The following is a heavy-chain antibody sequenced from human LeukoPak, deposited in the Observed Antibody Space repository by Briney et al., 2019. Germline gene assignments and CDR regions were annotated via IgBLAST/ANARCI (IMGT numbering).Heavy chain of an antibody. CDR3: ARDQGIYYYDSSGMGVFDY. CDR2: ISSSSSYI. CDR1: GFTFSTYS. J-gene: IGHJ4*02. D-gene: IGHD3-22*01. V-gene: IGHV3-21*04. Sequence: PGGSLRLSCAASGFTFSTYSMNWVRQAPGKGLEWVSSISSSSSYIYYADSVKGRFTISRDNARNSLYLQMNSLRAEDTAVYYCARDQGIYYYDSSGMGVFDYWGQGTLVTVSS.